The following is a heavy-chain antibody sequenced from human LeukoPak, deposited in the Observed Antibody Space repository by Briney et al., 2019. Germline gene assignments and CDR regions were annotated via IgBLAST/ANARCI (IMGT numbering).Heavy chain of an antibody. CDR2: FDPEDGET. CDR1: GYTLTELS. D-gene: IGHD3-3*02. J-gene: IGHJ4*02. V-gene: IGHV1-24*01. Sequence: ASVKVSCKVSGYTLTELSMHWVRQAPGKGLEWMGGFDPEDGETTYAQKFQGRVTMTEDTSTDIAYMELSSLRSEDTAVYYCATDKETQLALDYWGQGTLVAVSS. CDR3: ATDKETQLALDY.